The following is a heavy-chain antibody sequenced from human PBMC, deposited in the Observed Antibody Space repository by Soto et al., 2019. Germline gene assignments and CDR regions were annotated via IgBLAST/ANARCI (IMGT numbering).Heavy chain of an antibody. J-gene: IGHJ6*02. V-gene: IGHV4-59*01. CDR2: IFSSGST. CDR3: AREYYDFWSVTYSYYGLDV. Sequence: PAETRSLTCTVSGGSIILYYRSWIRRAPGRGLEWIGNIFSSGSTNYNPSLKSRVAISVDTSKNQVSLKLNAVTTADTAVYYCAREYYDFWSVTYSYYGLDVWGQGTTVTVSS. D-gene: IGHD3-3*01. CDR1: GGSIILYY.